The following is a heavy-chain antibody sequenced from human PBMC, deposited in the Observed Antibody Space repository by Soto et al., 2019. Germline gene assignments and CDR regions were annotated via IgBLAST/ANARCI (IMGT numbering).Heavy chain of an antibody. CDR2: IYWDDDK. J-gene: IGHJ4*02. D-gene: IGHD4-17*01. V-gene: IGHV2-5*02. CDR1: GFSLSTSGVG. Sequence: QITLKESGPTLVKPTQTLTLTCTFSGFSLSTSGVGVGWIRQPPGKALEWLALIYWDDDKRYSPSLKIRLTITEDTSKNQVVLTMTIMDPVDTATYYCAHRQRTVYFDYWGQGTLVTVSS. CDR3: AHRQRTVYFDY.